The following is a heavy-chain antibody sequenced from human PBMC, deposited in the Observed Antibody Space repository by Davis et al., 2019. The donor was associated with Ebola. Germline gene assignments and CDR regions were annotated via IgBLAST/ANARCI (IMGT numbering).Heavy chain of an antibody. D-gene: IGHD1-26*01. CDR1: GFTFSSYA. V-gene: IGHV3-30-3*01. J-gene: IGHJ4*02. CDR2: ISYDGSNK. Sequence: PGGSLRLSCAASGFTFSSYAMRWVRQAPGKGLEWVAVISYDGSNKYYADSVKGRFTISRDNSKNTLYLQMNSLRAEDTAVYYCASDVIVGATTDDYWGQGTLVTVSS. CDR3: ASDVIVGATTDDY.